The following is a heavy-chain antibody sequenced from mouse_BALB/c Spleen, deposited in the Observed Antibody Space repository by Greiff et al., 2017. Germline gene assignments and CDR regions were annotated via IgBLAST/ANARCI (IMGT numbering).Heavy chain of an antibody. Sequence: DVMLVESGPGLVKPSQSLSLTCTVTGYSITSDYVWYWIRQPPGNILELMGFISYSGSTSYNPSLKSRISITRDTSKNQFFLQLNSVTTEDTATYYCARRGEDSLRLFDYWGQGTTVTVSS. D-gene: IGHD1-2*01. J-gene: IGHJ2*01. V-gene: IGHV3-2*02. CDR1: GYSITSDYV. CDR2: ISYSGST. CDR3: ARRGEDSLRLFDY.